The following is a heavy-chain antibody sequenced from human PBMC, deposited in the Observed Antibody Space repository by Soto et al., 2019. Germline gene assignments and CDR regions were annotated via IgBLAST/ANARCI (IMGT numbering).Heavy chain of an antibody. V-gene: IGHV1-69*12. CDR2: IIPIFGST. CDR1: GGTFSSNA. D-gene: IGHD3-3*01. Sequence: QVQLVQSGAEVKKPGSSVKVSCKASGGTFSSNAISWVRQAPGQGLEWMGGIIPIFGSTNYGQKFLGRVTITADESTSTAYMELSSLRSEDTAVYYCARDLGPGDFWSGSGMDVWGQGTTVTVSS. J-gene: IGHJ6*02. CDR3: ARDLGPGDFWSGSGMDV.